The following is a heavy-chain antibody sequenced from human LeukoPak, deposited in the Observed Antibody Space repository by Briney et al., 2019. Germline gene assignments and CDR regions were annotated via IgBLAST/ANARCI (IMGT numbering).Heavy chain of an antibody. Sequence: PSETLSLTCTDPGGSISRYYGRWIRPPAGEGLEWIWRIHASGITHYNPSLKSRVTMSVDTSKSQFSLWLSSVTAADTAVYYCARDAAEEVADRTYYFDYWGQGTLVTVSS. D-gene: IGHD6-19*01. V-gene: IGHV4-4*07. J-gene: IGHJ4*02. CDR3: ARDAAEEVADRTYYFDY. CDR1: GGSISRYY. CDR2: IHASGIT.